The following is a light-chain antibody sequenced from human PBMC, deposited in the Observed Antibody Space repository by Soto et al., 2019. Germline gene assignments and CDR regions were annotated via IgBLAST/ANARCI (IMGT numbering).Light chain of an antibody. V-gene: IGLV1-47*02. Sequence: QSVLTQPPSASGAPGQRVTISCSGSSSTIGRNFVSWYQQLPGTAPKVLIYSNNQRPSGVPDRFSGSRSGTSASLAISGLRSDDEADYYCAAWDDSLSGVVFGGGTQLTVL. CDR3: AAWDDSLSGVV. J-gene: IGLJ2*01. CDR2: SNN. CDR1: SSTIGRNF.